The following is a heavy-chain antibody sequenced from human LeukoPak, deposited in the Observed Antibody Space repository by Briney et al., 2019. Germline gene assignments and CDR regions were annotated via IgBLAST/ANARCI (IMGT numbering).Heavy chain of an antibody. J-gene: IGHJ4*02. CDR2: ISYDGRNK. CDR1: GFTFNNYG. Sequence: GKSLRLSCAASGFTFNNYGMHWVRQAPGKGLKWVAVISYDGRNKHYPDSVKGRFTISRDISTDTLWLQMDSLRTEDTAVYYCAKGPLRGTAAAIDYWGQGTLVTVSS. D-gene: IGHD2-2*01. CDR3: AKGPLRGTAAAIDY. V-gene: IGHV3-30*18.